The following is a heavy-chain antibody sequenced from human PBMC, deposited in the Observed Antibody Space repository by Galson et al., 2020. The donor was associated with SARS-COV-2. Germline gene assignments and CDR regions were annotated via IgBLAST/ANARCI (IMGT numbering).Heavy chain of an antibody. CDR2: MSLSGTV. CDR1: GGSITSNTYF. D-gene: IGHD3-10*01. J-gene: IGHJ3*02. CDR3: AIRTSGSGNRGGSFDM. Sequence: SETLSLTCDVSGGSITSNTYFWTWIRQPPGKGLEWIGYMSLSGTVYYNPSLAGRVTISVDRSKNQFSLKLYSMTAADTAVYYCAIRTSGSGNRGGSFDMWGKGTTVTVSS. V-gene: IGHV4-30-2*01.